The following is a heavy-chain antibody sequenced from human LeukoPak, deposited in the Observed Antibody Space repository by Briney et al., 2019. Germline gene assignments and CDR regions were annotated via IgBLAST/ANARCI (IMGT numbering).Heavy chain of an antibody. CDR1: GFTFSNAW. V-gene: IGHV3-15*01. CDR3: TTGLRSGREYFDY. CDR2: IKSKTDGGTT. D-gene: IGHD3-10*01. Sequence: GGSLRLSCAASGFTFSNAWMSWVRQAPGKGLEWVGRIKSKTDGGTTDYAAPVKGRFTISRDDSKNTLYLQMNSLKTEDTAVYYCTTGLRSGREYFDYWGQGTLVTVSS. J-gene: IGHJ4*02.